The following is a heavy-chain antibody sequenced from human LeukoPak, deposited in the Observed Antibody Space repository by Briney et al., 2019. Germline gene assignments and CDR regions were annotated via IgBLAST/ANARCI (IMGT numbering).Heavy chain of an antibody. CDR2: IYTSGST. V-gene: IGHV4-4*07. Sequence: SETLSLTCTVSSGSISSYYWSWIRQPAGDGLELIGRIYTSGSTNYNPSLESPVTISVDKSKNQFSLKLSSVTAADTAVYYCARDAGTGTTGNYYYYMDVWGKGTTVTVSS. J-gene: IGHJ6*03. CDR1: SGSISSYY. D-gene: IGHD1-7*01. CDR3: ARDAGTGTTGNYYYYMDV.